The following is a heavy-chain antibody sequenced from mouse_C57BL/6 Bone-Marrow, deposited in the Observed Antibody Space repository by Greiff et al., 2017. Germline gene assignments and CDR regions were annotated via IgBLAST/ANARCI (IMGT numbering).Heavy chain of an antibody. V-gene: IGHV5-6*01. CDR1: GFTFSSYG. J-gene: IGHJ3*01. CDR3: ARREALYGNSWFAY. CDR2: ISSGGSSP. Sequence: DVQLVESGGDLVKPGGSLKLSCAASGFTFSSYGMSWVRQTPDKRLEWVATISSGGSSPYYPHSVKGRFTISRDNAKNTLYLQMSSLKSEDTAMYYCARREALYGNSWFAYWGQGTLVTVSA. D-gene: IGHD2-10*02.